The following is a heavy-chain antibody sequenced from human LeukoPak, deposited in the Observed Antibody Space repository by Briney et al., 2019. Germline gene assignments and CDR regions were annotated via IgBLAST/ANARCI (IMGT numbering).Heavy chain of an antibody. CDR1: GGSISTYY. V-gene: IGHV4-4*07. D-gene: IGHD7-27*01. Sequence: PSETLSLTCTDPGGSISTYYWSWIRQPAGKGLEWSGRLYTSGSTNYNPSLKSRVTISADTSKNQFSLKLISVTAADTAVYYCASRKLGNDYWGQGTLVTVSS. J-gene: IGHJ4*02. CDR3: ASRKLGNDY. CDR2: LYTSGST.